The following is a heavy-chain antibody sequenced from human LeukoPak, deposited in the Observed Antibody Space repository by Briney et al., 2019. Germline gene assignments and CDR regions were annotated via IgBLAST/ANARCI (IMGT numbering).Heavy chain of an antibody. V-gene: IGHV4-4*02. CDR1: GGSISSSNW. J-gene: IGHJ4*02. CDR3: ASAPLLDSSGYYYDRFDY. D-gene: IGHD3-22*01. CDR2: IYHSGST. Sequence: SETLSLTCAVSGGSISSSNWWSWVRQPPGKGLEWIGEIYHSGSTNYNPSLKSRVTISVDKSKNQFSLKLSSVTAADTAVYYCASAPLLDSSGYYYDRFDYWGQGTLVTVSS.